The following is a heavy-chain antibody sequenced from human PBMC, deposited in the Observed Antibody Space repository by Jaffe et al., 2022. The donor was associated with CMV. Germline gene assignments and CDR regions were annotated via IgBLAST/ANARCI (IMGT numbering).Heavy chain of an antibody. CDR3: AVRWDDSSGYYPNFDY. D-gene: IGHD3-22*01. J-gene: IGHJ4*02. CDR1: GFTVSSNY. CDR2: IYSGGST. V-gene: IGHV3-53*02. Sequence: EVQLVETGGGLIQPGGSLRLSCAASGFTVSSNYMSWVRQAPGKGLEWVSVIYSGGSTYYADSVKGRFTISRDNSKNTLYLQMNSLRAEDTAVYYCAVRWDDSSGYYPNFDYWGQGTLVTVSS.